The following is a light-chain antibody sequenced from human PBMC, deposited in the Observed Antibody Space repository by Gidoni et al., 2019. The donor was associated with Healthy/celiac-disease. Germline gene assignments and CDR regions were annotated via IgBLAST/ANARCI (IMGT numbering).Light chain of an antibody. V-gene: IGKV3-20*01. CDR3: QQYGSSPLT. Sequence: DIVLKQSPGTLSLSPGERATLPCRAGQSVRSSYLAWYQQKPGQAPRLLIYGASSRATGIPDRFRGSGSGTDFTLTISRLEPEDFAVYYCQQYGSSPLTFGQGTKVEIK. CDR2: GAS. CDR1: QSVRSSY. J-gene: IGKJ1*01.